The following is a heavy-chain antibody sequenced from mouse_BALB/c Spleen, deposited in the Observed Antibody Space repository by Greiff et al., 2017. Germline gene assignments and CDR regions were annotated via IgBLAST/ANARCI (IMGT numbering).Heavy chain of an antibody. V-gene: IGHV1-80*01. CDR2: IYPGDGDT. D-gene: IGHD2-1*01. CDR1: GYAFSSYW. J-gene: IGHJ3*01. Sequence: QVQLKESGAELVRPGSSVKISCKASGYAFSSYWMNWVKQRPGQGLEWIGQIYPGDGDTNYNGKFKGKATLTADKSSSTAYMQLSSLTSEDSAVYFCARDGNYVPYWGQGTLVTVSA. CDR3: ARDGNYVPY.